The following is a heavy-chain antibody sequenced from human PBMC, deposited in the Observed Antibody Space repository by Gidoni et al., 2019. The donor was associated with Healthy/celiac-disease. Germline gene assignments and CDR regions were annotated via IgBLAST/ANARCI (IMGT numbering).Heavy chain of an antibody. CDR3: AAGNVLLWFGKPFDY. V-gene: IGHV3-23*01. Sequence: EVQLLESGGGLVQPGGSLRLSCAASGFTFSTYAMSWVRQAPGKGLEWVSAISGSGGTTYYADSVKGRFTISRDNSKSTLHLQMNSLRAEDTAVYYCAAGNVLLWFGKPFDYWGQGTLVTVSS. CDR1: GFTFSTYA. D-gene: IGHD3-10*01. CDR2: ISGSGGTT. J-gene: IGHJ4*02.